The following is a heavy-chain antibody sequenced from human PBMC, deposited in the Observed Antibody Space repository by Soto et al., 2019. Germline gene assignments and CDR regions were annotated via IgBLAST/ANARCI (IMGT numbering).Heavy chain of an antibody. CDR1: GGSFSGYY. CDR2: INHSGST. D-gene: IGHD2-15*01. Sequence: SETLSLTCAVYGGSFSGYYWSWIRQPPGKGLEWIGEINHSGSTNYNPSLKSRVTISVDTSKNQFSLKLSSVTAADTAVYYCARGRRNIVVVVAATRAFDYWGQGTLVTVSS. CDR3: ARGRRNIVVVVAATRAFDY. J-gene: IGHJ4*02. V-gene: IGHV4-34*01.